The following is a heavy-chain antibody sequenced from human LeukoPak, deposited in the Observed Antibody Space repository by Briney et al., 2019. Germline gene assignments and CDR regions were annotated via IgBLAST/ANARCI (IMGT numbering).Heavy chain of an antibody. D-gene: IGHD4-17*01. V-gene: IGHV3-23*01. CDR2: ISGGGGST. CDR1: GSTFNNFA. CDR3: ARPVTGFSDYGY. Sequence: GGSLRLSCAASGSTFNNFAMSWVRQAPGKGLEWVSAISGGGGSTYYADSVKGRFTISRDNSKNTLYPQMNSLRVEDTAVYCCARPVTGFSDYGYWGQGTLVTVSS. J-gene: IGHJ4*02.